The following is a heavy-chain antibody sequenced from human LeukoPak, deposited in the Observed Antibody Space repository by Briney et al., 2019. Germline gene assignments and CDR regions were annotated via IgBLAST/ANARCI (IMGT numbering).Heavy chain of an antibody. V-gene: IGHV3-23*01. CDR2: ISGSGGST. CDR3: AKDQGRDGYSFDY. CDR1: GFTFSSYA. J-gene: IGHJ4*02. D-gene: IGHD5-24*01. Sequence: GGSLRLSCAASGFTFSSYAMSWVRQAPGKGLEWVSAISGSGGSTYYADSAKGRFTISRDNSKNTLYLQMNSLRAEDTAVYYCAKDQGRDGYSFDYWAQGTLVTVSS.